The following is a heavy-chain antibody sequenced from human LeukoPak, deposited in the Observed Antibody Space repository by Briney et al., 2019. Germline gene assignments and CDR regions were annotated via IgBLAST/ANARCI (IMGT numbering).Heavy chain of an antibody. V-gene: IGHV3-30*03. CDR2: ISCDGSNK. CDR3: ATDSSSRIQLWTPLKY. Sequence: GGSLRLSCAASGFTFGSYAMSWVRQAPGKGLEWVAVISCDGSNKFYVDSVKGRFTISRDNPKTTLYLQMNSLRPEDTAVYYCATDSSSRIQLWTPLKYWGQGTLVTVSS. D-gene: IGHD5-18*01. J-gene: IGHJ4*02. CDR1: GFTFGSYA.